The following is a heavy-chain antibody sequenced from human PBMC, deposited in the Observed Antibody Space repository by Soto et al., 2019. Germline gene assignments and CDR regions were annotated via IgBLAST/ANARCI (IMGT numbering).Heavy chain of an antibody. Sequence: QVQLVQSGAEVKKPGASVKVSCKASGYTFTSYGISWVRQAPGQGLEWMGWISAYNGNTNYAQKIQGRVTMTADTSTSTAYMELRSLRSDYTAVYYCARDGRYSGSYGGYYFDYWGQGTLVTVSS. V-gene: IGHV1-18*01. J-gene: IGHJ4*02. CDR2: ISAYNGNT. CDR1: GYTFTSYG. D-gene: IGHD1-26*01. CDR3: ARDGRYSGSYGGYYFDY.